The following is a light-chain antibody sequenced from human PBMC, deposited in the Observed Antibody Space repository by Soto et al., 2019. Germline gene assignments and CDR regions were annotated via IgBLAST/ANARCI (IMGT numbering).Light chain of an antibody. CDR1: QSVRSY. V-gene: IGKV3-11*01. CDR2: DAS. Sequence: EIVLIQSAATLSLSPGGRATLSCRASQSVRSYLAWYQHKPGQAPRLLISDASTRATGIPARFSGSGSETDFTLTISSLEPEDSAVYYCQQRSNWPSLTFGGGTKVDIK. J-gene: IGKJ4*01. CDR3: QQRSNWPSLT.